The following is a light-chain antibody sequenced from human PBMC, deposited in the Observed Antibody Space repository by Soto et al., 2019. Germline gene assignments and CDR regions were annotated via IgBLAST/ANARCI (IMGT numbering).Light chain of an antibody. J-gene: IGLJ1*01. Sequence: QSVLTQPASVSGSPGQSITISCVGTSSDIGDYNYVSWYQQHPGKVPKVIIYDVSNLPSGVSYRFSGTKSGNTASLTVSGLQAEDGADYYCCSYTRSGTLIFGTGTKVTVL. V-gene: IGLV2-14*01. CDR3: CSYTRSGTLI. CDR1: SSDIGDYNY. CDR2: DVS.